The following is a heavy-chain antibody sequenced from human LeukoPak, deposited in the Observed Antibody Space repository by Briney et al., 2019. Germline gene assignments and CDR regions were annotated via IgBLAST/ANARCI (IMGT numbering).Heavy chain of an antibody. V-gene: IGHV1-24*01. J-gene: IGHJ4*02. CDR2: FDPEDGET. Sequence: ASVKVSCKVSGYTLTELSMHWVRQAPGKGLGWMGGFDPEDGETIYAQKFQGRVTMTEDTSTDTAYMELSSLRSEDTAVYYCARGYGSGESIPFDAWGQGTLVTVSS. CDR1: GYTLTELS. D-gene: IGHD3-10*01. CDR3: ARGYGSGESIPFDA.